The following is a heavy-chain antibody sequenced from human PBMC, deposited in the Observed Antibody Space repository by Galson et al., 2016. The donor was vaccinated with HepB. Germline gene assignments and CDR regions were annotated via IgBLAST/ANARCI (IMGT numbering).Heavy chain of an antibody. CDR3: AHASRGGVAKYYFDY. V-gene: IGHV2-5*01. CDR2: IYWNDEK. D-gene: IGHD2-15*01. J-gene: IGHJ4*02. CDR1: GFSLNTGGVA. Sequence: PALVKPTQTLTLTCSFSGFSLNTGGVAVGWIRQPPGKALEWLAFIYWNDEKRYSPSLKSRLTITKDTSNNQVVLTMTNMDPVDTATYYCAHASRGGVAKYYFDYWGQGTLVTVSS.